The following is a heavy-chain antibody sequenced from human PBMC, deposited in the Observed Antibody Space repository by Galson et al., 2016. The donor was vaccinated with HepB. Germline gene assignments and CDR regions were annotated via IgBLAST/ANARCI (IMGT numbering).Heavy chain of an antibody. CDR3: ARQGRAYRNFDF. CDR2: VYHGGTT. J-gene: IGHJ4*02. V-gene: IGHV4-39*01. CDR1: GAYLTRNSQS. Sequence: ETLSLTCSVSGAYLTRNSQSWGWIRQPPGKGLEWIGSVYHGGTTYYKPSLTSRVTISVDTSKNQFSLRMTSVTAADTAVYYCARQGRAYRNFDFWGQGSLVAVSP. D-gene: IGHD3-16*02.